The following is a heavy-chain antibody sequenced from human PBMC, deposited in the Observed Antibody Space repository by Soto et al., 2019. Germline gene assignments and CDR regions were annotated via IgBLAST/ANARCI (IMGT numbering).Heavy chain of an antibody. J-gene: IGHJ5*02. CDR3: ARDHRVSGWFDP. V-gene: IGHV4-30-4*01. CDR2: IYYSGST. D-gene: IGHD3-3*01. CDR1: GGSISSCDYY. Sequence: SETLSLTCTVSGGSISSCDYYWIWIRQPPGKGLEWIVYIYYSGSTYYNPSLKSRVTISVDTSKNQFSLKLSSVTAADTAVYYCARDHRVSGWFDPWGQGTLVTVSS.